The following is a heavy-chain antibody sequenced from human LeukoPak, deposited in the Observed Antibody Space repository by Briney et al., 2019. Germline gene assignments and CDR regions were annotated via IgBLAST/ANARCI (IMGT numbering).Heavy chain of an antibody. Sequence: PGGSLRLSCAASGFTFSSYAMSWVRQAPGKGLEWVSTISGSGGSTYYADSVKGRFTISRDNSKNTLYVQMNNVRAEDTAVYYCAKALYGGHDYWGQGTLATVSS. D-gene: IGHD4-23*01. CDR1: GFTFSSYA. V-gene: IGHV3-23*01. CDR3: AKALYGGHDY. CDR2: ISGSGGST. J-gene: IGHJ4*02.